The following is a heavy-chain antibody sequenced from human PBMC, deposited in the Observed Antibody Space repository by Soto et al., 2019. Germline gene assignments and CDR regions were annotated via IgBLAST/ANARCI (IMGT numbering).Heavy chain of an antibody. D-gene: IGHD4-17*01. V-gene: IGHV3-30-3*01. Sequence: QVQLVESGGGVFQPGRSLRLSCAASGFTFSAYAMHWVRQAPGKGLEWVTFISYDGSNKYSPDSVKGRFTISRDNSKNALYLQMISLRGEDTAVYYCARAGGDYGDYVFDYWGQGTLVTVPS. CDR1: GFTFSAYA. CDR2: ISYDGSNK. J-gene: IGHJ4*02. CDR3: ARAGGDYGDYVFDY.